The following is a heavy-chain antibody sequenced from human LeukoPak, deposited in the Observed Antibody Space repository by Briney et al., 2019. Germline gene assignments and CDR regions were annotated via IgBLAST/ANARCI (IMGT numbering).Heavy chain of an antibody. CDR2: INHSGST. CDR3: ARAYSSSTYYFDY. D-gene: IGHD6-6*01. V-gene: IGHV4-34*01. Sequence: PSETLSLTCAVHGGSFSGYYWSWIRQPPGKGLEWIGEINHSGSTNYNPSLKSRVTISVDTSKNQFSLKLSSVTAADTAVYYCARAYSSSTYYFDYGGQGTLVTVSS. J-gene: IGHJ4*02. CDR1: GGSFSGYY.